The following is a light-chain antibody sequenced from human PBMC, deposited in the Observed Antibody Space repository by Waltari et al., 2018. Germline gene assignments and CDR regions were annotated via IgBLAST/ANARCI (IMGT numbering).Light chain of an antibody. V-gene: IGKV3-20*01. CDR1: QSVSSNY. CDR2: DAS. J-gene: IGKJ2*01. Sequence: EIVLTQSPGTLSLFPGERATLSCKASQSVSSNYLAWYQPKPGQAPRLLIHDASSRATGIPDRFSGSGSGTDFTLTISGLEPEDFAVYFCQHYSSAPNTFGQGTRLEIK. CDR3: QHYSSAPNT.